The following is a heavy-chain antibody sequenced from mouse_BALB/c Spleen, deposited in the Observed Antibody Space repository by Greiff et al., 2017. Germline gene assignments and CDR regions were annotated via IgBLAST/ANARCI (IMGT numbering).Heavy chain of an antibody. CDR2: INPSTGYT. CDR3: ARWGDVCLPWFAY. D-gene: IGHD3-3*01. V-gene: IGHV1-7*01. CDR1: GYTFTSYW. J-gene: IGHJ3*01. Sequence: QVQLQQSGAELAKPGASVKMSCKASGYTFTSYWMHWVKQRPGQGLEWIGYINPSTGYTEYNQKFKDKATLTADKSSSTAYMQLSSLTSEDSAVYCCARWGDVCLPWFAYWGQGTLVTVSA.